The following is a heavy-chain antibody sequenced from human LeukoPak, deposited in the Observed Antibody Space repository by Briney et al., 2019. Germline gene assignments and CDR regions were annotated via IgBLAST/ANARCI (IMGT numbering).Heavy chain of an antibody. J-gene: IGHJ4*02. D-gene: IGHD3-10*01. CDR2: INRNGGST. V-gene: IGHV3-20*04. CDR1: GFTFDDYG. CDR3: AKYGSGSSTDY. Sequence: GGSLRLSCAASGFTFDDYGMSWVRQAPGKGLEWVSGINRNGGSTGYADSVKGRFTISRDNAKNSLYLQMNSLRAEDTAVYYCAKYGSGSSTDYWGQGTLVTVSS.